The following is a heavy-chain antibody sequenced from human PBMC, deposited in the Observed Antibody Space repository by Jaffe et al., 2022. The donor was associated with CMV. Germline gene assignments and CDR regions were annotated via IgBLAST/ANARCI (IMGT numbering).Heavy chain of an antibody. CDR3: ARDYGSGSYVGYYYYYMDV. Sequence: EVQLVESGGGLVKPGGSLRLSCAASGFTFSSYSMNWVRQAPGKGLEWVSSISSSSSYIYYADSVKGRFTISRDNAKNSLYLQMNSLRAEDTAVYYCARDYGSGSYVGYYYYYMDVWGKGTTVTVSS. J-gene: IGHJ6*03. V-gene: IGHV3-21*01. D-gene: IGHD3-10*01. CDR2: ISSSSSYI. CDR1: GFTFSSYS.